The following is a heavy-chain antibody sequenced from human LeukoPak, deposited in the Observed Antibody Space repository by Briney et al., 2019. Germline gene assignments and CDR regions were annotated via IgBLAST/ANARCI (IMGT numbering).Heavy chain of an antibody. D-gene: IGHD6-19*01. CDR3: ARARQWLVVYYGMDV. Sequence: ASVKVSCKASGYTFTSYGISWVRQAPGQGLEWMGWISAYNGNTNYAQKLQGRVTMTTDTSTSTAYMELRSLRPDDTAVYYCARARQWLVVYYGMDVWGQGTTVTVSS. J-gene: IGHJ6*02. V-gene: IGHV1-18*01. CDR2: ISAYNGNT. CDR1: GYTFTSYG.